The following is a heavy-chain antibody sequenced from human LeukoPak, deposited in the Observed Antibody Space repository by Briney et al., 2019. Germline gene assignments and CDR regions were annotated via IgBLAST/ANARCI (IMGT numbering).Heavy chain of an antibody. V-gene: IGHV1-2*02. Sequence: EASVKVSRTASGYSFTGYYMQWVRQAPGQGLEWMGCINPNSGGTIYAQNLQGRVTMTRDTSISTAYMELSRLRSDDTAVYYCATSNSSGWHDCWGQGTLVTVSS. CDR1: GYSFTGYY. D-gene: IGHD6-19*01. J-gene: IGHJ4*02. CDR3: ATSNSSGWHDC. CDR2: INPNSGGT.